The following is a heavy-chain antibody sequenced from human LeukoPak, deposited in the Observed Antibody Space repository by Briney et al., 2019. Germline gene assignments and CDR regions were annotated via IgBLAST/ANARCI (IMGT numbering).Heavy chain of an antibody. J-gene: IGHJ4*02. V-gene: IGHV4-39*01. CDR1: GGSISISSHY. Sequence: PSETLSLTCTVSGGSISISSHYWAWIRQPPGKGLEWIGRMYYTWGTYYISCLKSRVTISIDTSRNKFYLKLNSVTDADTAVYYCARLVRYCSTNSCYPFDFWGQGTLVTVSS. CDR2: MYYTWGT. D-gene: IGHD2-2*01. CDR3: ARLVRYCSTNSCYPFDF.